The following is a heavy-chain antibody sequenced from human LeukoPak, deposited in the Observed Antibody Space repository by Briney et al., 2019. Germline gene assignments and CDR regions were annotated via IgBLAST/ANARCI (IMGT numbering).Heavy chain of an antibody. J-gene: IGHJ4*02. CDR3: ATDSYYYDSSGYYQFDY. CDR1: XXTLTXXS. D-gene: IGHD3-22*01. V-gene: IGHV1-24*01. CDR2: FDPEDGET. Sequence: VSCXXXXXTLTXXSMHWVRQAPGKGLEWMGGFDPEDGETIYAQKFQGRVTMTEDTSTDTAYMELSSLRSEDTAVYYCATDSYYYDSSGYYQFDYWGQGTLVTVSS.